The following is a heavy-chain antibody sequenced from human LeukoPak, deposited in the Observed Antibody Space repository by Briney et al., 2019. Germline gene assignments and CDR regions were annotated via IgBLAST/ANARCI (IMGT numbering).Heavy chain of an antibody. D-gene: IGHD2/OR15-2a*01. V-gene: IGHV3-30-3*01. Sequence: GGSLRLSCAVSGLTFSSYGMHRVRQAPGKGLEWVTLTSYDGTNKYYGDSVKGRFTISRDNSKNTLYLQMNSLRVEDTAVYYCARDLSLGISTASGIDYWGQGTLVTVSS. J-gene: IGHJ4*02. CDR2: TSYDGTNK. CDR3: ARDLSLGISTASGIDY. CDR1: GLTFSSYG.